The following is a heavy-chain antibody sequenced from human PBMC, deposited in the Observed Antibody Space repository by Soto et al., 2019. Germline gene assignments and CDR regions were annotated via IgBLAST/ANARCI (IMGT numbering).Heavy chain of an antibody. CDR1: DGSSGSGGYY. D-gene: IGHD3-22*01. CDR3: AQEYNYDSSGIGFDS. J-gene: IGHJ4*02. Sequence: SETQSLPCTVSDGSSGSGGYYWAWIRQHPGKGLEWIGYAVNGGSAYSNRSLKGRVTISEDRSKNRFYLKLSSVTAADTAVYYCAQEYNYDSSGIGFDSWGQGPLVTSPQ. V-gene: IGHV4-31*03. CDR2: AVNGGSA.